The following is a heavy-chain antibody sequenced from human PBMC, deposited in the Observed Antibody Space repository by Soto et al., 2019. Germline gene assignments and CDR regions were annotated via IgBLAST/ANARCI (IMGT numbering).Heavy chain of an antibody. D-gene: IGHD2-21*01. J-gene: IGHJ5*02. CDR3: AREFQADWLRFDP. CDR1: GGSISSYY. V-gene: IGHV4-59*01. CDR2: IYYSGST. Sequence: SETLSLTCTVSGGSISSYYWSWIRQPPGKGLEWIGYIYYSGSTNYNPSLKSRVTISVDTSKNQFSLKLSSVTAADTAVYYCAREFQADWLRFDPWGQGTLVTVSS.